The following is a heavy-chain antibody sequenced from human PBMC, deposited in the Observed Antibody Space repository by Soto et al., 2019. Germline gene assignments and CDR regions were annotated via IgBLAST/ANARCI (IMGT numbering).Heavy chain of an antibody. D-gene: IGHD5-18*01. J-gene: IGHJ6*02. CDR3: AKDRGYSYGSCMDV. CDR2: ISWNSGSI. CDR1: GFTFDDYA. Sequence: PGGSLRLSCAASGFTFDDYAMHWVRQAPGKGLGWVSGISWNSGSIGYADSVKGRFTISRDNAKNSLYLQMNSLRAEDTALYYCAKDRGYSYGSCMDVWGQGTTVTVSS. V-gene: IGHV3-9*01.